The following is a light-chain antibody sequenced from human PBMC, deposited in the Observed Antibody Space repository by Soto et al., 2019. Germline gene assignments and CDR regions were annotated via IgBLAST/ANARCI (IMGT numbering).Light chain of an antibody. J-gene: IGKJ1*01. V-gene: IGKV3-20*01. CDR2: DTS. CDR3: QQYGSSPMT. CDR1: QSVSSNY. Sequence: EIVLTQSPGTLSLSPGERATLSCRASQSVSSNYLAWYQRKPGQAPRLLIYDTSTRATGIPERFSGTGSGTDFTLTIIRLEPEDFAVYYCQQYGSSPMTFGLGTKVEIK.